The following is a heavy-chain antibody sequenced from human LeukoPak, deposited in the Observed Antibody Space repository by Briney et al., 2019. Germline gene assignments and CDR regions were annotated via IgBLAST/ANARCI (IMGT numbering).Heavy chain of an antibody. Sequence: GGSLRLSCAASGFTFSSYAMSWVRQAPGKGLEWVSAISGSGGSTYYADSVKGRFTISRDNSKNTLYQQMNSLRAEDTAVYYCAKFQTSSNIYYYYGMDVWGQGTTVTVSS. J-gene: IGHJ6*02. CDR2: ISGSGGST. D-gene: IGHD2-2*01. V-gene: IGHV3-23*01. CDR1: GFTFSSYA. CDR3: AKFQTSSNIYYYYGMDV.